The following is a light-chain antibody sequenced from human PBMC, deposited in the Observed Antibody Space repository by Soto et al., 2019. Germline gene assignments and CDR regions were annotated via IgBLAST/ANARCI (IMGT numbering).Light chain of an antibody. V-gene: IGLV2-8*01. CDR3: CSSADSTTSLLL. CDR2: DVT. J-gene: IGLJ3*02. Sequence: QSVLTQPPSASGSPGQSVTISCTGTSSDVGGYIYVSWYQHHPGKAPQLIIYDVTKRPSGVPDRFSGSRSGNTASLTVSGLQAEDEADYYCCSSADSTTSLLLFGGGTKLTVL. CDR1: SSDVGGYIY.